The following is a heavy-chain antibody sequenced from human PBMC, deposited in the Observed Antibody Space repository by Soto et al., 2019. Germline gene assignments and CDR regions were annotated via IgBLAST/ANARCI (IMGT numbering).Heavy chain of an antibody. CDR3: ARDLNYYGPFDY. CDR2: IIPILGIA. CDR1: GGTFSSYT. J-gene: IGHJ4*02. Sequence: SVKVSCKASGGTFSSYTISWVRQAPGQGLEWMGRIIPILGIANYAQKFQGRVTITADKSTSTAYMELSSLRSEDTAVYYCARDLNYYGPFDYWGQGTLVTVSS. V-gene: IGHV1-69*04. D-gene: IGHD3-10*01.